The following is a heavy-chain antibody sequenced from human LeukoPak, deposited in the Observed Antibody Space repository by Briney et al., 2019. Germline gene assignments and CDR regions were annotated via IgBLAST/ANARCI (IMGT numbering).Heavy chain of an antibody. J-gene: IGHJ6*02. CDR3: ARGYCSSTSCYMDV. Sequence: VASVKVSCKASGGTFSSYAISWVRQAPGQGLEWMGWINAGNGNIKYSQKLQGRVTITGDTSASTAYMELSSLRSEDTAVYYCARGYCSSTSCYMDVWGQGTTVT. D-gene: IGHD2-2*01. CDR2: INAGNGNI. CDR1: GGTFSSYA. V-gene: IGHV1-3*01.